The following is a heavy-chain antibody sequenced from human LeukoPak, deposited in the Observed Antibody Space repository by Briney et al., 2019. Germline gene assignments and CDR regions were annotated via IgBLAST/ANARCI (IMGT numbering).Heavy chain of an antibody. Sequence: SETLSLTCTVSGYSISSGYYWGWIRQPPGKGLEWSGSIYHSGSTYYNPSLKSRVTISVDTSKNQFSLKLSSVTAADTAVYYCARDCSSTRCYTFGFDYWGQGTLVTVSS. CDR3: ARDCSSTRCYTFGFDY. J-gene: IGHJ4*02. V-gene: IGHV4-38-2*02. CDR2: IYHSGST. CDR1: GYSISSGYY. D-gene: IGHD2-2*02.